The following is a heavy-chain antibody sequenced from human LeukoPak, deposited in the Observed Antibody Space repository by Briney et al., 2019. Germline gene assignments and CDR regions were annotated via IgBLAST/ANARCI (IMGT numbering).Heavy chain of an antibody. CDR1: EFSVGSNY. Sequence: GSLRLSCAASEFSVGSNYMTWVRQPPGKGLEWIGEIYHSGSTNYNPSLKSRVTISVDTSKNQFSLKLSSVTAADTAVYYCARGQGVRGFMGSGYYYYYYYMDVWGKGTTVTVSS. V-gene: IGHV4-4*02. CDR2: IYHSGST. J-gene: IGHJ6*03. CDR3: ARGQGVRGFMGSGYYYYYYYMDV. D-gene: IGHD3-10*01.